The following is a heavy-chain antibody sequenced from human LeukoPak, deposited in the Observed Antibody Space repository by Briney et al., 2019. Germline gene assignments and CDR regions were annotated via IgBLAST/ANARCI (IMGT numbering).Heavy chain of an antibody. CDR1: GGSISSSSYY. D-gene: IGHD6-13*01. CDR2: IYYSGST. CDR3: ARHDAAESPPILFDY. Sequence: SETLSLTCTVSGGSISSSSYYWGWIRQPPGKGLEWIGSIYYSGSTYYNPSLKSRGTISVDTSKNQFSLKLSSVTAADTAVYYCARHDAAESPPILFDYWGQGTLVTVSS. V-gene: IGHV4-39*01. J-gene: IGHJ4*02.